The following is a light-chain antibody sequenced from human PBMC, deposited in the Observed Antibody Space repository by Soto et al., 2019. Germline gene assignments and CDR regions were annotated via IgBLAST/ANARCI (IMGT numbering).Light chain of an antibody. J-gene: IGKJ1*01. Sequence: EIVLTQSPGTLSLSPWERGTLSCRASQSVRSNYLAWFQQKPGQAPRLLIYGASTRATGIPDRFSGSGSGTDFTLTISRLEPEDFAVYYCQQYANSPRTFGQGTKVDIK. CDR3: QQYANSPRT. V-gene: IGKV3-20*01. CDR1: QSVRSNY. CDR2: GAS.